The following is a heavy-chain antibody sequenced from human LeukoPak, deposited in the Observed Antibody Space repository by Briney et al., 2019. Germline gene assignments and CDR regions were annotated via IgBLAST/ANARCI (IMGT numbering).Heavy chain of an antibody. J-gene: IGHJ5*02. CDR3: ARVSGWYWFDQ. D-gene: IGHD6-19*01. CDR1: GYTFSSYA. Sequence: GGSLRLSCEGSGYTFSSYAMHWVRQAPAKGLEYVAAISSDGRITYYANFVKGRFTISRDNSKNTLYLQMGSLRTEDMAVYYFARVSGWYWFDQWGQGTLVTVSS. V-gene: IGHV3-64*01. CDR2: ISSDGRIT.